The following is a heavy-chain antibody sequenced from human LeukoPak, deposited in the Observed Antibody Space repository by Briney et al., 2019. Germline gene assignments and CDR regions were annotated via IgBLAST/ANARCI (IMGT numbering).Heavy chain of an antibody. Sequence: ASVTVSCKASGYTFTSYGISWVRQAPGQGLEWMGWISAYNGNTNYALKLQGRVTMTTDTSTSTAYMELRSLRSDDTAVYYCARDQEVVVVVAQDAFDIWGQGTMVTVSS. D-gene: IGHD2-15*01. CDR1: GYTFTSYG. J-gene: IGHJ3*02. CDR3: ARDQEVVVVVAQDAFDI. V-gene: IGHV1-18*01. CDR2: ISAYNGNT.